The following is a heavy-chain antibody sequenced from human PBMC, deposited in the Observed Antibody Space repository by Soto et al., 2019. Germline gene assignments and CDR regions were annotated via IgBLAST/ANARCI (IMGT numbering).Heavy chain of an antibody. Sequence: SVKVSCKASGGTFSSYAISWVRQAPGQGLEWMGGIIPIFGTANYAQKFQGRVTITADESTSTAYMELSSLRSEDTAVYYCARGVFLPYGYSYGYGHYYYGMDVWGQRTTVTVSS. CDR3: ARGVFLPYGYSYGYGHYYYGMDV. D-gene: IGHD5-18*01. CDR2: IIPIFGTA. J-gene: IGHJ6*02. V-gene: IGHV1-69*13. CDR1: GGTFSSYA.